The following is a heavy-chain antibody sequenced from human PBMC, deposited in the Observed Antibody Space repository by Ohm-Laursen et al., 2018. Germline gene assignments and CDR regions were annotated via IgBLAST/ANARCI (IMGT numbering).Heavy chain of an antibody. J-gene: IGHJ4*02. CDR1: GGSISSYY. Sequence: TLSLTCTVSGGSISSYYWSWIRQPPGKGLEWIGYIYYSGSTNYNPSLKSRVTISVDTSKNQFSLKLSSVTAADSAVYYCARHSTAVTTFDYWGRGILVTVSS. V-gene: IGHV4-59*08. CDR2: IYYSGST. CDR3: ARHSTAVTTFDY. D-gene: IGHD4-23*01.